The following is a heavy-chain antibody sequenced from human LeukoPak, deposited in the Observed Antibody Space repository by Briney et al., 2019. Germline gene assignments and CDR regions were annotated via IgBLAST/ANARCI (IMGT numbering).Heavy chain of an antibody. V-gene: IGHV3-21*01. D-gene: IGHD3-16*01. CDR3: AREEYDDVWGSYSWFDP. Sequence: GGSLRLSCVGSGFTFSSYSMHWIRQAPGKGLEWVSSISSRNSYIYYADSMKGRFIVSRDNANNSLYLQMNNLTAEDTAVYYCAREEYDDVWGSYSWFDPWGQVTLVIVSS. J-gene: IGHJ5*02. CDR2: ISSRNSYI. CDR1: GFTFSSYS.